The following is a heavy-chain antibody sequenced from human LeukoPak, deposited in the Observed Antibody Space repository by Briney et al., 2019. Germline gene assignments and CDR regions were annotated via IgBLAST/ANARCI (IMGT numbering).Heavy chain of an antibody. Sequence: PGGSLRLSCAASGFTFSNYWMHWVRQAPGKGLVWVSRINSDGINTSYADSVKGRFTISRDNAKSSQYLEMNSLRAEDTAVYYCVRVYYFGSGSYSSYYYYMDVWGKGTTVTVSS. CDR1: GFTFSNYW. CDR3: VRVYYFGSGSYSSYYYYMDV. V-gene: IGHV3-74*01. J-gene: IGHJ6*03. CDR2: INSDGINT. D-gene: IGHD3-10*01.